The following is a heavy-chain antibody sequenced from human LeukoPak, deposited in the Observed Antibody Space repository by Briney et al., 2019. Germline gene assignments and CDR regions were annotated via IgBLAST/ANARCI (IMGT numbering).Heavy chain of an antibody. J-gene: IGHJ4*02. D-gene: IGHD3-22*01. Sequence: PGGSLRLSCAASGFTFSSYGMHWVRHAPGKGLELVAVISYDGSNKYYADSVKGRFTISRDNSKNTLYLQMNSLRAEDTAVYYCAKDKRSYYDSSGLDYWGQGTLVTVSS. V-gene: IGHV3-30*18. CDR3: AKDKRSYYDSSGLDY. CDR1: GFTFSSYG. CDR2: ISYDGSNK.